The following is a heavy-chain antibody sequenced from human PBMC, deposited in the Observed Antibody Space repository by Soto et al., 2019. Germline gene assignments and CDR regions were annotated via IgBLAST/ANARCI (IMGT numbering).Heavy chain of an antibody. V-gene: IGHV4-59*03. Sequence: SETLSLTCTVSGASITSYYWSWIRQTPGKEPEWIGYMYYSGLTNSKPSIKSRINKSLDKTKNQISINMKTVTAADTAVYFCAKIRPRGASFDIWGPGTMVT. CDR3: AKIRPRGASFDI. CDR1: GASITSYY. D-gene: IGHD1-26*01. CDR2: MYYSGLT. J-gene: IGHJ3*02.